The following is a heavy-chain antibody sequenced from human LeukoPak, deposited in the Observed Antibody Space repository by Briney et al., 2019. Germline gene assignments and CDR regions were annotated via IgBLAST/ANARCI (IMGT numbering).Heavy chain of an antibody. CDR1: GGTFSSYT. V-gene: IGHV1-69*02. Sequence: ASVKVSCKASGGTFSSYTISWVRQAPGQGLEWMRRIIPILGIANYAQKFQGRVTITADKSTSTAYMELSSLRSEDTAVYYCARLPYPAYIVVVPAAIPDYYYYGMDVWGQGTTVTVSS. CDR3: ARLPYPAYIVVVPAAIPDYYYYGMDV. J-gene: IGHJ6*02. CDR2: IIPILGIA. D-gene: IGHD2-2*02.